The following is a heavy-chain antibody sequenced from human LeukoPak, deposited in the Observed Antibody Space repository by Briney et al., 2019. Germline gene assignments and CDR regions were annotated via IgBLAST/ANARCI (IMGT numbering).Heavy chain of an antibody. J-gene: IGHJ4*02. CDR2: IYYSGNT. V-gene: IGHV4-28*03. Sequence: SETLSLTCAVSGYSISISNWWGWIRQPPGKGLEWIGYIYYSGNTYYNPSLKSRVTISVDTSKNRFSLKLSSVTAADTAVYYCARGRDYYDSSSFFDYWGQGTLVTVSS. CDR3: ARGRDYYDSSSFFDY. D-gene: IGHD3-22*01. CDR1: GYSISISNW.